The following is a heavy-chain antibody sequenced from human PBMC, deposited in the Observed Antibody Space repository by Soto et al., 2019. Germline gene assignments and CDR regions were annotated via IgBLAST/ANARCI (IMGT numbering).Heavy chain of an antibody. D-gene: IGHD3-3*01. J-gene: IGHJ6*02. Sequence: GASVKVSCKASGYTFTGYYMHWVRQAPGQGLEWMGWINPNSGGTNYAQKFQGRVTMTRDTSISTAYMELSRLRSDDTAVYYCASGRYYDFWSGYYHYYYGMDVWGQGTTVTVSS. CDR1: GYTFTGYY. CDR3: ASGRYYDFWSGYYHYYYGMDV. CDR2: INPNSGGT. V-gene: IGHV1-2*02.